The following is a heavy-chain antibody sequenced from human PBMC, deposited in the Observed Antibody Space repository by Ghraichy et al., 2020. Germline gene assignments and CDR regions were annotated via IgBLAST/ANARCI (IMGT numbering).Heavy chain of an antibody. CDR2: IHGTGSGT. J-gene: IGHJ3*02. D-gene: IGHD3-22*01. CDR1: GFTFSTFSNYA. Sequence: LTCAASGFTFSTFSNYAMSWVRQAPGKGLEWVSTIHGTGSGTYSTDSVKGRFTISRDSSKNTLYLQMNSLRAEDTVVYYCAKDRDYYDSSGYYFNAFDIWGQGTMVTVSS. CDR3: AKDRDYYDSSGYYFNAFDI. V-gene: IGHV3-23*01.